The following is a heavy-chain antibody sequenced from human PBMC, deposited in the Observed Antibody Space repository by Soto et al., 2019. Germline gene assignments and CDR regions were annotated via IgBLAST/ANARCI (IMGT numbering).Heavy chain of an antibody. CDR1: GGTFSSYT. J-gene: IGHJ4*02. CDR2: IIPILGIA. CDR3: ARVVYSSSSPLDY. Sequence: SVKVSCKASGGTFSSYTISWVRQAPGQGLEWMGRIIPILGIANYAQKFQGRVTITADKSTSTAYMELSSLRSEDTAVYYCARVVYSSSSPLDYWGQGTLVTVSS. D-gene: IGHD6-6*01. V-gene: IGHV1-69*02.